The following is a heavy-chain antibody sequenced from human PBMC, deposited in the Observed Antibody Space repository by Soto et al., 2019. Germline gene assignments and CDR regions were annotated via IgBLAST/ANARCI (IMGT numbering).Heavy chain of an antibody. J-gene: IGHJ3*02. CDR2: IYYSGST. Sequence: SETLSLTCTVSGGSISSYYWSWIRQPPGKGLEWIGYIYYSGSTNYNPSLKSRVTISVDTSKNQFSLKLSSVTAADTAVYYCARPQRGDDAFDIWGQGTMVTVSS. D-gene: IGHD7-27*01. V-gene: IGHV4-59*01. CDR1: GGSISSYY. CDR3: ARPQRGDDAFDI.